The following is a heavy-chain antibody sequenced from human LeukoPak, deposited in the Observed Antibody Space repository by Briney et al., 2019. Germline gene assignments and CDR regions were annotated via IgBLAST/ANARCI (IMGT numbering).Heavy chain of an antibody. J-gene: IGHJ4*02. CDR2: MSFITNFQ. Sequence: PWGSLRLSCAASGFGLSSRVMHWLRQAPGKGLEWVSGMSFITNFQHYADSVKGRFTISRDNSKKTLYLQVNSLRAEDTAVYFCAKELTTERTPGVDSWGQGTLVTVSS. V-gene: IGHV3-30*07. CDR1: GFGLSSRV. CDR3: AKELTTERTPGVDS. D-gene: IGHD4-17*01.